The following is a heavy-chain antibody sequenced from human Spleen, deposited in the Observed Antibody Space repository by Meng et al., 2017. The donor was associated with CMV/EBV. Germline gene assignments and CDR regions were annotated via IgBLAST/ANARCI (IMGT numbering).Heavy chain of an antibody. CDR2: IIPIFGTA. V-gene: IGHV1-69*05. J-gene: IGHJ6*02. D-gene: IGHD2-21*01. CDR3: SREAYCGGDCYYYCYGMDV. CDR1: GGTFSSYA. Sequence: VKVSCKASGGTFSSYAISWVRQAPGQGLEWMGGIIPIFGTANYAQKFQGRVTITTDGSTSTAYMELSSLRSEDTAVYYCSREAYCGGDCYYYCYGMDVWGQGTTVTVS.